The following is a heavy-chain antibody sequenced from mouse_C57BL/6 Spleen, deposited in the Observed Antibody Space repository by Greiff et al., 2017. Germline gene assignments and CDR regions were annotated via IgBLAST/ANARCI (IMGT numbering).Heavy chain of an antibody. D-gene: IGHD2-3*01. J-gene: IGHJ4*01. CDR2: IDPSDSYT. CDR1: GYTFTSYW. V-gene: IGHV1-69*01. CDR3: ARLRSDGYYLYYSMDY. Sequence: VQLQQPGAELVMPGASVKLSCKASGYTFTSYWMHWVKQRPGQGLEWIGEIDPSDSYTNYNQKFKGKSTLTVDKSSSTAYMQLSSLTSEDSAVYYCARLRSDGYYLYYSMDYWGQGTSVTVSS.